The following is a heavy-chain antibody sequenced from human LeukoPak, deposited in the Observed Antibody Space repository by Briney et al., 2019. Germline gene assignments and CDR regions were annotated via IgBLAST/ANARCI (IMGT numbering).Heavy chain of an antibody. J-gene: IGHJ4*02. CDR2: VFYSGRT. D-gene: IGHD4-17*01. V-gene: IGHV4-34*12. CDR1: GFTFSDYN. Sequence: TGGSLRLSCAASGFTFSDYNMNWVRQPPGKGLEWIGTVFYSGRTYYNSSLQSRVTISVDTSKNQFSLRLSSVTPADTAIYYCARLSNDYGDYEGHYWGQGTLVTVSP. CDR3: ARLSNDYGDYEGHY.